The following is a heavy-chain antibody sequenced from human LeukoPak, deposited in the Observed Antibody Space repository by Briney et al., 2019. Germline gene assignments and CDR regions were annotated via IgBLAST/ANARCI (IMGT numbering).Heavy chain of an antibody. CDR3: AGYGGTHDY. D-gene: IGHD5-12*01. CDR1: GGSISSGGYS. V-gene: IGHV4-30-2*01. J-gene: IGHJ4*02. Sequence: PSQTLSLTCAVSGGSISSGGYSWSWIRQPPGKGLEWIGYIYHSGSTYYNSSLKSRVTISVDRSKNQFSLKLSSVTAADTAVYYCAGYGGTHDYWGQGTLVTVSS. CDR2: IYHSGST.